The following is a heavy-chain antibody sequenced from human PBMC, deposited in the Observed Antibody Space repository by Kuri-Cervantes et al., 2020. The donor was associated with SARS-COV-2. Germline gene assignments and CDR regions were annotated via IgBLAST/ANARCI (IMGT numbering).Heavy chain of an antibody. V-gene: IGHV3-48*01. CDR2: ISSSSSPI. D-gene: IGHD6-6*01. CDR1: GFTVNTYS. J-gene: IGHJ6*02. CDR3: VREGFGSSSHNYGMDV. Sequence: GESLKISCAASGFTVNTYSMNWVRQVPGKGLEWLSYISSSSSPIFYADSVKGRVTISRDNVENSLYLQMNSLRPQDTAVYYCVREGFGSSSHNYGMDVWGQGTTVTVSS.